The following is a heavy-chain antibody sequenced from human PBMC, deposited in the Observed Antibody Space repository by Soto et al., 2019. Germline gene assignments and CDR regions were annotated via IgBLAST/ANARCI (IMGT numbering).Heavy chain of an antibody. CDR3: ARTATVFGVGDAFNI. CDR2: IYYSGNT. V-gene: IGHV4-31*03. J-gene: IGHJ3*02. CDR1: GGSISSGGYY. Sequence: QVQLQESGPGLVKPSQTLSLTCTVSGGSISSGGYYWSWIRQHPGKGLEWIGYIYYSGNTYYNPSLKCRVTISVDASENQISLKLSSVTAADTAVYYCARTATVFGVGDAFNIWGQGTMVTVSS. D-gene: IGHD3-3*01.